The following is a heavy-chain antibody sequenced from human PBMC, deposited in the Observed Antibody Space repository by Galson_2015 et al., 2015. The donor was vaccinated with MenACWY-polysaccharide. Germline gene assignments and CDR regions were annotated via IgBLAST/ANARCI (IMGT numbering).Heavy chain of an antibody. CDR2: IGTAGDT. J-gene: IGHJ6*02. D-gene: IGHD6-6*01. Sequence: SLRLSCAASGFTFSNYDMHWVRPATGKGLEWISGIGTAGDTYYSGSVKGRFTISRENVKNSFFLQMNSLRAGDTAVYYCARGGRAYSSSYGMDVWGQGTTVTVSS. CDR3: ARGGRAYSSSYGMDV. V-gene: IGHV3-13*01. CDR1: GFTFSNYD.